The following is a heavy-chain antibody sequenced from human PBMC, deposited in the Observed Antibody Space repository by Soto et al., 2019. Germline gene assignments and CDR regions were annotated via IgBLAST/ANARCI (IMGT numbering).Heavy chain of an antibody. CDR3: ARGSGGYYVDYYGMDV. J-gene: IGHJ6*02. CDR2: IIPIFGTA. Sequence: SVKVSCKASGGTFSSYAISWVRQAPGQGLEWMGGIIPIFGTANYAQKFQGRVTITADESTSTAYMELSSLRSEDTAVYYCARGSGGYYVDYYGMDVWGQGTTVTVSS. CDR1: GGTFSSYA. D-gene: IGHD3-10*01. V-gene: IGHV1-69*13.